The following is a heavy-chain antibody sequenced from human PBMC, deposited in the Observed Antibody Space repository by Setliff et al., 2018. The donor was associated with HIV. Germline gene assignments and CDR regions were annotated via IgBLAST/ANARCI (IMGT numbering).Heavy chain of an antibody. J-gene: IGHJ2*01. CDR1: GGPMRSSSYY. Sequence: SETLSLTCSVSGGPMRSSSYYWGWIRQPPGKGLEWIGSIYYTGSTYSNPSLKSRLTISEDASESQFSLTLRSVTAADTAVYYCARRLAIGHWYFDIWGRGTLVTVSS. CDR3: ARRLAIGHWYFDI. V-gene: IGHV4-39*01. CDR2: IYYTGST.